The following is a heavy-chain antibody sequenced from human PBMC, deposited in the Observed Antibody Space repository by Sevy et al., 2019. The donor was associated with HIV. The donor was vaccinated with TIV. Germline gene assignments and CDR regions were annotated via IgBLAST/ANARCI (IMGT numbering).Heavy chain of an antibody. CDR3: ARRYFDL. V-gene: IGHV3-7*01. J-gene: IGHJ4*02. D-gene: IGHD3-16*02. CDR2: IRPDGNEI. CDR1: GFTFDAFW. Sequence: GGSLRLSCAASGFTFDAFWMQWVRQAPGKGLEWVANIRPDGNEIYYAESVKGRFTISRDNSKESLYLQMSNLRVEDTATYFCARRYFDLWGQGARVTVSS.